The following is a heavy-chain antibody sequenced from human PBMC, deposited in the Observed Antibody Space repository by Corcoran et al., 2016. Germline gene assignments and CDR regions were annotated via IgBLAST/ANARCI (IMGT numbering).Heavy chain of an antibody. V-gene: IGHV1-69*06. CDR1: GGTFSSYA. D-gene: IGHD5-12*01. CDR2: IIPIFGTA. CDR3: ARRDAPRVATIPNWFDP. J-gene: IGHJ5*02. Sequence: QGQLVQSGAEVKKPGSSVKVSCKASGGTFSSYAISWVRQAPGQGLEWMGGIIPIFGTANYAQKFQGRVTITADKSTSTAYMELSSLRSEDTAVYYCARRDAPRVATIPNWFDPWGQGTLVTVSS.